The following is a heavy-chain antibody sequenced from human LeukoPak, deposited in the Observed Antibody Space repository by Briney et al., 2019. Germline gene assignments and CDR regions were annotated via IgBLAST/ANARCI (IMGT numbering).Heavy chain of an antibody. D-gene: IGHD3-10*01. Sequence: PSETLSLTCTVSGGSISGYYWGWIRQPPGKGLEWIGSIYYSGSTYYNPSLKSRVTISVDTSKNQFSLKLSSVTAADTAVYHCARHSRSTYYYGSGTFSPWGQGTLVTVSS. CDR1: GGSISGYY. CDR3: ARHSRSTYYYGSGTFSP. CDR2: IYYSGST. J-gene: IGHJ5*02. V-gene: IGHV4-39*01.